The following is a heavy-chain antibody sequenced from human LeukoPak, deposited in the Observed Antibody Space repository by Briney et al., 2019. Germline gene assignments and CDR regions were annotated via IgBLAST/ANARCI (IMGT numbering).Heavy chain of an antibody. CDR3: AEVEGSYCRI. CDR1: GLTFGNYG. V-gene: IGHV3-23*01. J-gene: IGHJ4*02. D-gene: IGHD3-10*01. CDR2: IGGSGSTT. Sequence: PGGSLRLSCVASGLTFGNYGMNWVRQAPGKGLEWVSSIGGSGSTTYYADSVRGRFTISRDNSKNSMYLQMSSLRAEDTAIYYCAEVEGSYCRIWGQGTLVTVSS.